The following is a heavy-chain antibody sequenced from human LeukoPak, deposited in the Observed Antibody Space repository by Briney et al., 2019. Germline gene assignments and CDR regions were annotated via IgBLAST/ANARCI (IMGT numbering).Heavy chain of an antibody. J-gene: IGHJ3*01. V-gene: IGHV1-69*05. D-gene: IGHD2-15*01. CDR3: AYSTLGYCSGGSCPFPNS. CDR2: IIPIFGTA. Sequence: GASVKVSCKASGGTFSSYAISWVRQAPGQGLEWMGGIIPIFGTANYAQKFQGGVTITTDESTSTAYMELSSLRSEDTAVYYCAYSTLGYCSGGSCPFPNSWGQGTMVTVSS. CDR1: GGTFSSYA.